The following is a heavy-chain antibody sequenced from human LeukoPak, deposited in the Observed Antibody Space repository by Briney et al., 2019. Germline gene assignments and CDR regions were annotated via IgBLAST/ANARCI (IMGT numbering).Heavy chain of an antibody. V-gene: IGHV4-30-4*08. CDR1: GGSISSGDYY. D-gene: IGHD3-10*01. CDR2: IYYSGST. CDR3: ARDGYYGSGGKRDLFDY. J-gene: IGHJ4*02. Sequence: RASETLSLTCTVSGGSISSGDYYWSWIRQPPGKGLEWIGYIYYSGSTYYNPSLKSRVTISVDTSKNQFSLKLSSVTAADTAVYYCARDGYYGSGGKRDLFDYWGQGTLVTVSS.